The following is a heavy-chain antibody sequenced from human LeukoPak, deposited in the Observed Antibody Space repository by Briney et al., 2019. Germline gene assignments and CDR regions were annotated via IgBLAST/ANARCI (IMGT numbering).Heavy chain of an antibody. CDR3: ARTMTDIVVVPASSYYFDY. CDR2: IIPIFGTA. Sequence: ASVKVSCKASGGTFISYAISWVRQAPGQGLEWMGGIIPIFGTANYAQKFQGRVTITADESTSTAYMELSSLRSEGTAVYYCARTMTDIVVVPASSYYFDYWGQGTLVTVSS. J-gene: IGHJ4*02. CDR1: GGTFISYA. V-gene: IGHV1-69*13. D-gene: IGHD2-2*01.